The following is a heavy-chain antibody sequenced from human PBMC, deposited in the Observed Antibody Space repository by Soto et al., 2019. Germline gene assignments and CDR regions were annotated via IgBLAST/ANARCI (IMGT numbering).Heavy chain of an antibody. J-gene: IGHJ4*02. CDR2: INHSGST. CDR3: AREATYIAARCDCFDY. D-gene: IGHD6-6*01. CDR1: GGSVSIGTYY. V-gene: IGHV4-39*07. Sequence: SETLSLTCTVSGGSVSIGTYYWSWIRHPPGKGLEWIGEINHSGSTNYNPSLKSRVTISVDTSKNQFSLKLSSVTAADTAVYYCAREATYIAARCDCFDYWGQGTLVTVSS.